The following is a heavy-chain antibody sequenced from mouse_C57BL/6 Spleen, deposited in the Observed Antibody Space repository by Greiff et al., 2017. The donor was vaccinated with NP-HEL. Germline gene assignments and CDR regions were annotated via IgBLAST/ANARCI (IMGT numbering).Heavy chain of an antibody. V-gene: IGHV5-6*01. CDR2: ISSGGSYT. D-gene: IGHD1-1*01. Sequence: VQLQQSGGDLVKPGGSLKLSCAASGFTFSSYGMSWVRQTPDKRLEWVATISSGGSYTYYPDSVKGRFTISRDNAKNTLYLQMSSLKSEDTAMYYCARQGGSGSSYDWYFDVWGTGTTVTVSS. CDR3: ARQGGSGSSYDWYFDV. J-gene: IGHJ1*03. CDR1: GFTFSSYG.